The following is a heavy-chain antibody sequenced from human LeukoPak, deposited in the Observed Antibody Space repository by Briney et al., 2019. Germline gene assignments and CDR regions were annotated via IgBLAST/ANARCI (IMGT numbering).Heavy chain of an antibody. J-gene: IGHJ4*01. CDR1: GGTFSNYA. Sequence: SVKVSCKTSGGTFSNYAISWVRQAPGHGLEWMGRIIPILAMAIYAQEFQGRATITADKSTSTAYMELSSLRSEDTAVYYCARGNGDHAGYFDYWGQEPWSPSPQ. CDR3: ARGNGDHAGYFDY. D-gene: IGHD4-17*01. V-gene: IGHV1-69*04. CDR2: IIPILAMA.